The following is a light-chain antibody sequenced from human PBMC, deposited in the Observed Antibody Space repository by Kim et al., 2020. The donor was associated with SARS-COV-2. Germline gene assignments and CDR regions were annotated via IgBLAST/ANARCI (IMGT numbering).Light chain of an antibody. Sequence: SASVGDLATITCRASQSISNWLAWYQQKPGKAPNLLIYKASSLEIGVPSRFSGSGSGTEFTLTISSLQPDDFATYYCQHYDTYSRTFGQGTKLEI. CDR3: QHYDTYSRT. V-gene: IGKV1-5*03. J-gene: IGKJ2*01. CDR2: KAS. CDR1: QSISNW.